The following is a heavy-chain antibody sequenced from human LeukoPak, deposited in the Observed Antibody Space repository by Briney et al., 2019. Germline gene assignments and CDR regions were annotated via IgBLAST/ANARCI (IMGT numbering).Heavy chain of an antibody. CDR3: ARAGLGYSYGFDY. D-gene: IGHD5-18*01. CDR1: GGSISSYY. J-gene: IGHJ4*02. V-gene: IGHV4-4*07. CDR2: VYTSGST. Sequence: SETLSLTCTVSGGSISSYYWSWIRQPAGKGLEWIWRVYTSGSTNYNPSLKSRGTMSVDTSKNQFSLKLSSVTAADTAVYYCARAGLGYSYGFDYWGQGTLVTVSS.